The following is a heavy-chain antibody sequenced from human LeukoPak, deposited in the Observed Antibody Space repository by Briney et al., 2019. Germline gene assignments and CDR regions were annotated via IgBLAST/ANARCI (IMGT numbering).Heavy chain of an antibody. CDR3: PRKCDSSGYYDY. D-gene: IGHD3-22*01. J-gene: IGHJ4*02. CDR1: GFTFSSYA. Sequence: GGSLRLSCAASGFTFSSYAMSWVRQAPGKGLEWVSAISGNGDSAYYADSVKGRFTISRDNSKNTLYLQMDSLRAEDTAVYYCPRKCDSSGYYDYWGQGTLVTVSS. CDR2: ISGNGDSA. V-gene: IGHV3-23*01.